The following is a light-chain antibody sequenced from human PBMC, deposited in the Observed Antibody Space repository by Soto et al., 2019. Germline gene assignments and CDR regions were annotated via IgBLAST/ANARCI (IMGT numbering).Light chain of an antibody. CDR2: GAS. J-gene: IGKJ1*01. CDR3: QQDNNWPPWT. Sequence: EIVMTQSPATLYVSPGERATLSCRASQSVTSNLAWYQQKPGQAPRLLIYGASARATGIPARVSGSGSGTEFTLTMSSLQSEDFAVYYCQQDNNWPPWTFGQGTKVEIK. CDR1: QSVTSN. V-gene: IGKV3-15*01.